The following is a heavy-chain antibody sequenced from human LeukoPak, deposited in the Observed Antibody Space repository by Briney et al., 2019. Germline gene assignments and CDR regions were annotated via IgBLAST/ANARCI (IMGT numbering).Heavy chain of an antibody. V-gene: IGHV3-66*04. Sequence: PGGSLRLSCAASGFTVSSNYMSWVRQAPGKGLEWVSVIYSGDSTYYADSVKGRFTVFRDNSKNTLYLQMSSLRAEDTALYYCARLWGSIWAFDIWGQGTMVTVSS. J-gene: IGHJ3*02. CDR1: GFTVSSNY. D-gene: IGHD7-27*01. CDR2: IYSGDST. CDR3: ARLWGSIWAFDI.